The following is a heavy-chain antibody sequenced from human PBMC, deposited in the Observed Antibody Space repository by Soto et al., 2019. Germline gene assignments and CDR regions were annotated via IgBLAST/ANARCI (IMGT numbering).Heavy chain of an antibody. CDR1: GFTFSSYA. D-gene: IGHD6-13*01. Sequence: EVQLLESGGGLVQPGGSLRLSCAASGFTFSSYAMSWVRQSPGKGLEWVSAISGSGGSTYYADSAKGRFTISRDNSKNALYLQMKSLRAEDTAVYYCAKREIAAAPPQHWGQGTLVPVSS. CDR3: AKREIAAAPPQH. J-gene: IGHJ1*01. V-gene: IGHV3-23*01. CDR2: ISGSGGST.